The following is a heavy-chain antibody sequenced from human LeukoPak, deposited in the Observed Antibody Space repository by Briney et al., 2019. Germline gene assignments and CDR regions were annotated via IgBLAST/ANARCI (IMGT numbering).Heavy chain of an antibody. V-gene: IGHV4-39*07. CDR1: GGSISSSSYY. Sequence: SETLSLTCTVSGGSISSSSYYWGWVRQPPGKGLEWIGSIYYSGSTYYNPSLKSRVTISVDTSKNQFSLKLSSATAADTAVYYCARDSGYSGYGEDAFDIWGQGTMVIVSS. CDR3: ARDSGYSGYGEDAFDI. D-gene: IGHD5-12*01. CDR2: IYYSGST. J-gene: IGHJ3*02.